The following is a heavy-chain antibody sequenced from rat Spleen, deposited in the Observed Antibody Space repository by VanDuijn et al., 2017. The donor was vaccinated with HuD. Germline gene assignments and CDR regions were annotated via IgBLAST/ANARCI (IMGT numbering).Heavy chain of an antibody. V-gene: IGHV5-17*01. CDR2: ILYDDTNT. J-gene: IGHJ1*01. Sequence: EVQLVESGGELVQPGGSLKLSCAASGFTFSGYAMAWVRQAPKRGLEWVATILYDDTNTYYRDSVKGRFTISRDNTKRTLYLQMGSLRSEDTATYYCARHPQLGAYWYFDFWGPGTVVTVSS. CDR3: ARHPQLGAYWYFDF. D-gene: IGHD5-1*01. CDR1: GFTFSGYA.